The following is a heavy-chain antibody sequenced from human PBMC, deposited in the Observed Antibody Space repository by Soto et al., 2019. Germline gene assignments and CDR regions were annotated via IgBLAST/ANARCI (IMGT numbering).Heavy chain of an antibody. V-gene: IGHV5-51*01. CDR1: GYNFAGYW. J-gene: IGHJ4*02. Sequence: PGASLKISCKGSGYNFAGYWNAWVRQMPGKGLELMGIIYPSDSDTRYRPSFQGQVTISDDKSISSAYLQWSSLRASDTAMYYCARGGVSTRTFDYWGQGTPVTVSS. D-gene: IGHD3-3*01. CDR2: IYPSDSDT. CDR3: ARGGVSTRTFDY.